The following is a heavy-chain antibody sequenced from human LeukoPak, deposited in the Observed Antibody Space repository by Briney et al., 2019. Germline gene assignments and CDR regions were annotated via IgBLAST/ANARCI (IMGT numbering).Heavy chain of an antibody. V-gene: IGHV3-53*01. CDR1: GFTVSTNY. J-gene: IGHJ6*03. D-gene: IGHD1-26*01. CDR2: IYSGGTT. CDR3: ARDTRAGANMSYYYMDV. Sequence: PGGSLRLSCAASGFTVSTNYISWVRQAPGKGLEWVSIIYSGGTTYYADSVKGRFTISRDNSKNTRYLQMNNLSAEDTAVYYCARDTRAGANMSYYYMDVWGKGTTVTVSS.